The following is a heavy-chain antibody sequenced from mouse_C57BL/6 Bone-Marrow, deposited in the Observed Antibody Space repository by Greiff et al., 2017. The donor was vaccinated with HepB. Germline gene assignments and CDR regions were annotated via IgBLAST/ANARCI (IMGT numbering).Heavy chain of an antibody. D-gene: IGHD2-4*01. J-gene: IGHJ1*03. CDR1: GYTFTDYY. V-gene: IGHV1-19*01. Sequence: EVQLQQSGPVLVKPGASVKMSCKASGYTFTDYYMNWVKQSHGKSLEWIGVINPYNGGTSYNQKFKGKATLTVDKSSSTAYMELNSLTSEDSAVYYCARSGDYGGFDVWGTGTTVTVSS. CDR2: INPYNGGT. CDR3: ARSGDYGGFDV.